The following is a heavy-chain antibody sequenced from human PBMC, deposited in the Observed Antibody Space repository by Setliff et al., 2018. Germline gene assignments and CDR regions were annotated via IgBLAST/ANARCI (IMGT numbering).Heavy chain of an antibody. D-gene: IGHD3-10*01. J-gene: IGHJ6*03. Sequence: SETLSLTCTVSGGSISSSNWWSWVRQPPGKGLEWIGKIYHSGSTNYNPSLKSRVTISVDKSKNQFSLKLSSVTAADTAVYYCAREGESGLWSRVLANYYYYYMDVWGKGTTVTVSS. CDR3: AREGESGLWSRVLANYYYYYMDV. CDR2: IYHSGST. CDR1: GGSISSSNW. V-gene: IGHV4-4*02.